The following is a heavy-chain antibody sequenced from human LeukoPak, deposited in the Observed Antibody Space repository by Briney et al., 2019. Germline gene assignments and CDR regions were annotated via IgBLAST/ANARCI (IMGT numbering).Heavy chain of an antibody. V-gene: IGHV1-24*01. D-gene: IGHD2-15*01. J-gene: IGHJ6*03. Sequence: ASVKVSCKVPGYTLTELSMHWVRQAPGKGLEWMGGFDPEDGETIYAQKFQGRVTMTEDTSTDTAYMELSSLRSEDTAVYYCARGGVVVAATGHYYYYYMDVWGKGTTVTISS. CDR1: GYTLTELS. CDR3: ARGGVVVAATGHYYYYYMDV. CDR2: FDPEDGET.